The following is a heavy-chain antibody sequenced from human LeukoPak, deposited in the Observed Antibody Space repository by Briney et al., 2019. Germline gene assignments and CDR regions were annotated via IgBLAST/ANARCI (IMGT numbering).Heavy chain of an antibody. J-gene: IGHJ4*02. CDR2: INWNGGRT. CDR3: AREYYGSGSYYNVGY. D-gene: IGHD3-10*01. V-gene: IGHV3-20*04. CDR1: GFTFDDYG. Sequence: PGGSQRLSCAASGFTFDDYGMSWVRQAPGNGLEWVSGINWNGGRTGYAESVKGRFTIYRDNAKKSLYVQMNSLRDEDTALYYCAREYYGSGSYYNVGYWGQGTLVTVSS.